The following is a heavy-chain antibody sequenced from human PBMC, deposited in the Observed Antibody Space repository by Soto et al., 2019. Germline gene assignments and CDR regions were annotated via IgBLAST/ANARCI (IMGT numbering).Heavy chain of an antibody. CDR1: GGSISSGGYS. J-gene: IGHJ4*02. V-gene: IGHV4-30-2*01. CDR2: IYHSGST. Sequence: PSATLSLTCAVSGGSISSGGYSWSWIRQPPGKGLEWIGYIYHSGSTHYNPSLKSRVTISVDRSKNQFSLKLSSVTAADTAVYYCARGNVVPLDYWGQGTLVTVSS. CDR3: ARGNVVPLDY. D-gene: IGHD2-21*01.